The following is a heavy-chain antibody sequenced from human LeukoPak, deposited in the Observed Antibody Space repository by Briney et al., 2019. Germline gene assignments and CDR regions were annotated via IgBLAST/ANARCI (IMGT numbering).Heavy chain of an antibody. CDR3: ARLVTGDSSGNY. CDR1: GGTFSSYA. D-gene: IGHD6-19*01. V-gene: IGHV1-69*04. Sequence: SVKVSCKASGGTFSSYAISWVRQAPGQGLEWMGRIIPILGIANYAQKFQGRVTITADKSTSTAYMELSSLRSEDTAVYYCARLVTGDSSGNYWGQGTLVTVSS. CDR2: IIPILGIA. J-gene: IGHJ4*02.